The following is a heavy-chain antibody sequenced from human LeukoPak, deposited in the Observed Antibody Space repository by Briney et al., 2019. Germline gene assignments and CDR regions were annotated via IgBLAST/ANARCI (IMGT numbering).Heavy chain of an antibody. V-gene: IGHV4-34*01. CDR3: ARRIQLWLIDWFDP. J-gene: IGHJ5*02. Sequence: SETLSLTCAVYGGSFSVYYCSWIRQPPGKGLEWIGEINHSGSTNYNPSLKSRVTISVDTSKNQFSPKLSSVTAADAAVYYCARRIQLWLIDWFDPWGQGTLVTVSS. D-gene: IGHD5-18*01. CDR1: GGSFSVYY. CDR2: INHSGST.